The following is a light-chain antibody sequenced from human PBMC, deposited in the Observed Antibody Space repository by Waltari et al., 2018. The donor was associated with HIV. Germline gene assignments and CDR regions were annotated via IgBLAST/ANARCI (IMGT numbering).Light chain of an antibody. CDR1: SSNIGAGYD. V-gene: IGLV1-40*01. CDR2: GNT. Sequence: QSVLTQPPSVSGAPGQRVTISCTGSSSNIGAGYDVHWYQKLPGTAPKLLIHGNTNRPSGVPDRFSGSESGTSASLSITGLQAEDEAEYYCQSYDSRLSGPVVFGGGTKLTVL. CDR3: QSYDSRLSGPVV. J-gene: IGLJ2*01.